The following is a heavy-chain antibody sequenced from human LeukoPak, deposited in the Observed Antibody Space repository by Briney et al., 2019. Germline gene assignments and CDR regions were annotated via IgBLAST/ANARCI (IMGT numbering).Heavy chain of an antibody. CDR1: GFTLSSYG. CDR2: ISYDGSNK. V-gene: IGHV3-30*18. J-gene: IGHJ4*02. Sequence: GGSLRLSCAASGFTLSSYGMHWVRQAPGKGLEWVAVISYDGSNKYYADSVKGRFTISRDNSKNTLYLQMNSLRAEDTAVYCCAKDSGSYLYYFDYWGQGTLVTVSS. D-gene: IGHD1-26*01. CDR3: AKDSGSYLYYFDY.